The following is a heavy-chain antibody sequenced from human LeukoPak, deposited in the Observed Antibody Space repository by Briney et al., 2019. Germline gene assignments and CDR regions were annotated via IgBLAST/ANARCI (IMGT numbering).Heavy chain of an antibody. CDR1: RFIFSTYT. CDR3: ARGGGYSSSALDWFDP. D-gene: IGHD6-6*01. CDR2: LSYDGTKK. V-gene: IGHV3-30-3*01. Sequence: GGSLRLSCAASRFIFSTYTMHWVRQAPGKGLQGVAVLSYDGTKKHYADSVKGRFTVSRDNSKNTLYLQMNSLRAEDTAVYYCARGGGYSSSALDWFDPWGQGTLVTVSS. J-gene: IGHJ5*02.